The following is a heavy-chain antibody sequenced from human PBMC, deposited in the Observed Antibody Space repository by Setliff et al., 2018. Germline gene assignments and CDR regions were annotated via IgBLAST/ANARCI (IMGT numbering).Heavy chain of an antibody. Sequence: GESLKISCKGSGYSFTSYWIVWVRQKPGKGLEWMGIIFPGDSNTKYSPSFQGQVTISADKSISTAYLQWSSLKASDTAMYYCARLGKREYYFDYWGQGTLVTVSS. J-gene: IGHJ4*02. CDR1: GYSFTSYW. CDR2: IFPGDSNT. CDR3: ARLGKREYYFDY. V-gene: IGHV5-51*01.